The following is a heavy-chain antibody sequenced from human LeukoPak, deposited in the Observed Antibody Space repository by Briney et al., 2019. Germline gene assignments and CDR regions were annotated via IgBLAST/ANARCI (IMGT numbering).Heavy chain of an antibody. V-gene: IGHV4-59*01. D-gene: IGHD4-17*01. CDR2: VSYTGST. Sequence: SGTLSLTCIVSGGSISNYHWSWIRQPPGKGLEWIGYVSYTGSTNCNPSLKSRVTMSVDTSKNQFSLNLSSVTAADTAMYYCARASTVTTWSLGYWGQGILVTVSS. J-gene: IGHJ4*02. CDR1: GGSISNYH. CDR3: ARASTVTTWSLGY.